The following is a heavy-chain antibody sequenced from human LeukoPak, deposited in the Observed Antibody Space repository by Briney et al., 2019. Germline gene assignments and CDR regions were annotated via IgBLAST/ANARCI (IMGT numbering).Heavy chain of an antibody. V-gene: IGHV4-4*02. CDR3: ARVMVRGVIVWFDP. CDR2: IYHSGST. CDR1: GGSISSSNW. Sequence: SGTLSLTCTVSGGSISSSNWWSWVRQPPGKGLEWIGEIYHSGSTNYSPSLKSRVTISVDKSKNQFSLKLSSVTAADTAVYYCARVMVRGVIVWFDPWGQGTLVTVSS. J-gene: IGHJ5*02. D-gene: IGHD3-10*01.